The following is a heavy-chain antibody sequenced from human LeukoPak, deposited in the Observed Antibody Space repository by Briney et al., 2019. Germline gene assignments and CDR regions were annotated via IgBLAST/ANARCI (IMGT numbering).Heavy chain of an antibody. CDR2: ISSSGST. CDR1: GDSFSSYH. V-gene: IGHV4-59*01. Sequence: SETLSLTCTVSGDSFSSYHWSWLRQPPGKGLEWIGYISSSGSTSYNPSLETRLTISVDTSKDQFSLKLSSVTAADTAVYYCARVGRGDHTWGSYYCDHWGQGTLVSVSS. J-gene: IGHJ4*02. CDR3: ARVGRGDHTWGSYYCDH. D-gene: IGHD3-16*01.